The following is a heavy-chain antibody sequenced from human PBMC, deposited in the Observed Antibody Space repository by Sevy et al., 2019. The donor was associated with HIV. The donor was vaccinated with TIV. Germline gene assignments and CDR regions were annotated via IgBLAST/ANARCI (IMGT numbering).Heavy chain of an antibody. Sequence: SETLSLTCTVSGGSITSLYWNWIRQPPGKGLKWIANIYYNGHINYNPALKSRFTLSLDTSKNQFSLRLSSVTAADTAMYYCAGENAWGRGYSWGQGTLVTVSS. J-gene: IGHJ4*02. V-gene: IGHV4-59*08. CDR3: AGENAWGRGYS. D-gene: IGHD1-26*01. CDR1: GGSITSLY. CDR2: IYYNGHI.